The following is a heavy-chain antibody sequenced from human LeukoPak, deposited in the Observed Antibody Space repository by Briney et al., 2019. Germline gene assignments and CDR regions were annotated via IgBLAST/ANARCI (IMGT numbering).Heavy chain of an antibody. CDR1: GGSISSSSYY. CDR2: IYYSGIT. D-gene: IGHD3-10*01. CDR3: ARITYYYGSGNFDY. J-gene: IGHJ4*02. V-gene: IGHV4-39*01. Sequence: SETLSLTCTVSGGSISSSSYYWGWIRQPPGKGLEWIGSIYYSGITYYNPSLKSRVTISVDTSKNQFSLKLSSVTAADTAVYYCARITYYYGSGNFDYWGQGTLVTVSS.